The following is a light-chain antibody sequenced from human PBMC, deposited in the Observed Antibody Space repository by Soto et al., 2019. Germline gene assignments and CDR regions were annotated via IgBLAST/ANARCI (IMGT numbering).Light chain of an antibody. Sequence: QSALTQPASVSGSPGQSVTISCTGTSSDVGAYKYVSWYQQHPGKAPKLMIYEVSNRPSGVSNRFSGSKSGNTASLTISGLQADDEADYYCNSYAGDITRFVFGTGTKVTVL. J-gene: IGLJ1*01. CDR3: NSYAGDITRFV. V-gene: IGLV2-14*01. CDR1: SSDVGAYKY. CDR2: EVS.